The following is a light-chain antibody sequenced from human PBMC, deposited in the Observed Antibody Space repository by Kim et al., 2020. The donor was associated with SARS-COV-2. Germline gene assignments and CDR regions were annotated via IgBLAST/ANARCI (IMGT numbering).Light chain of an antibody. V-gene: IGKV3-20*01. Sequence: DIVLTQSPGTLSLSPGEGATLSCRASQSVSGDYLGWYQQRPGQAPRLLVYGASTRATGIPDRFSGSGSGTDFTLTISRLEPEDFAVYFCQEYGTPPWTFGQGTKVDNQ. CDR1: QSVSGDY. J-gene: IGKJ1*01. CDR2: GAS. CDR3: QEYGTPPWT.